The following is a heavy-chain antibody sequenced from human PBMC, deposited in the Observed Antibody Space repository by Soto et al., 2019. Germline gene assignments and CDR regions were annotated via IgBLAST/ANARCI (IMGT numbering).Heavy chain of an antibody. D-gene: IGHD3-10*01. V-gene: IGHV3-23*01. CDR1: GFTFSGYA. J-gene: IGHJ2*01. CDR3: ARKVSGSTGRPDLWYFDL. CDR2: ISGGGDAT. Sequence: EVQLLDSGGGLVRPGGYLRLSCAAFGFTFSGYALTWVRQAPGKGLEWVSAISGGGDATFYADSVKGRFTISRDNSTNTLYLQMNTLRAEDTAVYYCARKVSGSTGRPDLWYFDLWGRGTLVTVSS.